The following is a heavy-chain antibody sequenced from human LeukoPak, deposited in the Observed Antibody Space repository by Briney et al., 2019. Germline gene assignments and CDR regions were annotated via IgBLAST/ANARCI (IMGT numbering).Heavy chain of an antibody. J-gene: IGHJ4*02. CDR3: ARSNWMATILSFDY. Sequence: GGSLRLSCAASQFTFSSSDMSWVRQAPGKGLEWVAAISHSGGATYYADSVKGRFTISRDNSKNTLYLQMTSLRAEDTAVYYCARSNWMATILSFDYWGQGTLVTVSS. D-gene: IGHD5-24*01. CDR2: ISHSGGAT. V-gene: IGHV3-23*01. CDR1: QFTFSSSD.